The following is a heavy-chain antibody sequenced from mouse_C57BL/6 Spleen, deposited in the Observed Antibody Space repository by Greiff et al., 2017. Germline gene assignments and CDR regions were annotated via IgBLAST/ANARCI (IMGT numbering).Heavy chain of an antibody. CDR2: IDPSDSYT. D-gene: IGHD1-1*01. Sequence: QVQLQQPGAELVRPGTSVKLSCTASGYTFTSYWMHWVKQRPGQGLEWIGAIDPSDSYTNYTQKFKGKVTMAVDTSSSTAYMQLSSLTSEDSAVYYCASGVLRLGYFDVWGTGTTVTVSS. CDR1: GYTFTSYW. V-gene: IGHV1-59*01. CDR3: ASGVLRLGYFDV. J-gene: IGHJ1*03.